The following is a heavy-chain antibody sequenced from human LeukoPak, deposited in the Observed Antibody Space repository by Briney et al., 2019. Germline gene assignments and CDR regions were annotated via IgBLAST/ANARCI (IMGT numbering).Heavy chain of an antibody. CDR1: GYSFTNYW. CDR2: IYPSDSDT. Sequence: KSGESLKISCKASGYSFTNYWIAWVRQMPGKGLEWMGIIYPSDSDTRYSRSFEGLVTISVDKSINTAYLQWSSLKAADSAMYYCARGGSKSPPEDYYYHMDVWGEGTTVTISS. D-gene: IGHD3-16*01. V-gene: IGHV5-51*01. CDR3: ARGGSKSPPEDYYYHMDV. J-gene: IGHJ6*03.